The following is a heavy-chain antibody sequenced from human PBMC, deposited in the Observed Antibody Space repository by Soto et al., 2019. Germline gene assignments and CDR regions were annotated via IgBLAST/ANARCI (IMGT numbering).Heavy chain of an antibody. CDR1: GFTFSSYA. J-gene: IGHJ6*02. V-gene: IGHV3-30-3*01. CDR2: ISYDGSNK. D-gene: IGHD2-2*01. Sequence: QVQLVESGGGVVQPGRSLRLSCAASGFTFSSYAMHWVRQAPGKGLEWVAVISYDGSNKYYADSVKGRFTISRDNSKNTLYLQMNSLRAEDTAVYYCARSRYCSSTSCSPYYYYGMDVWGQGTTVTVSS. CDR3: ARSRYCSSTSCSPYYYYGMDV.